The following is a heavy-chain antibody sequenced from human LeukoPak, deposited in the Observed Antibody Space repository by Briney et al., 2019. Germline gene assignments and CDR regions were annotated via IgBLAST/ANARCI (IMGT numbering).Heavy chain of an antibody. CDR2: INPSGGST. D-gene: IGHD3-22*01. V-gene: IGHV1-46*01. CDR3: ASHYDSSGYTDDY. Sequence: ASVKVSCKASGGTFSSYAISWVRQAPGQGLEWMGIINPSGGSTSYAQKFQGRVTMTRDTSTSTVYMELSSLRSEDTAVYYCASHYDSSGYTDDYWGQGTLVTVSS. CDR1: GGTFSSYA. J-gene: IGHJ4*02.